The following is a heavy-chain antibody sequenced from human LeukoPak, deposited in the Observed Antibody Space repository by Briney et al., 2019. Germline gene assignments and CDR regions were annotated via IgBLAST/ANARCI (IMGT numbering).Heavy chain of an antibody. CDR3: ARDRVVDTAKIGSFYYFYMDV. V-gene: IGHV3-48*04. Sequence: GGSLRPSCVASGFTFSDFSMNWVRQAPGKGLEWISYISGRGGTIYYADSVKGRFSISRDNAKRSLYLQVNSLRAEDTAVYFCARDRVVDTAKIGSFYYFYMDVWGKGTTVTVS. CDR1: GFTFSDFS. J-gene: IGHJ6*03. D-gene: IGHD5-18*01. CDR2: ISGRGGTI.